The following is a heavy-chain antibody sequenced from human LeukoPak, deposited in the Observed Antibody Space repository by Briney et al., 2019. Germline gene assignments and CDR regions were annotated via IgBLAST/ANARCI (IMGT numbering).Heavy chain of an antibody. CDR2: IYYSGST. Sequence: KPSETLSLTCTASGGSISSCYWSWIRQPPGKGLEWSGYIYYSGSTKYNPSLKSRITISVDTSKNQLYLKVKSATAEDRAVYYCARYLGSGWQLVNWGQGTLVTVSS. CDR3: ARYLGSGWQLVN. D-gene: IGHD6-19*01. CDR1: GGSISSCY. V-gene: IGHV4-59*01. J-gene: IGHJ4*02.